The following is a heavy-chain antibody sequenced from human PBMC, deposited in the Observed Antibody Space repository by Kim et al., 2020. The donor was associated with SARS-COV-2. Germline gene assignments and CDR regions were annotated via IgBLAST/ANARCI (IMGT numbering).Heavy chain of an antibody. CDR1: GGSFSGYY. CDR3: ARAPRVVVTYFDWLFHYW. J-gene: IGHJ2*01. Sequence: SETLSLTCAVYGGSFSGYYWSWIRQPPGKGLEWVGEINHIGSTNYNPSLKSRVTISVDTSKNQFSLKLSSVTAADTAVYYCARAPRVVVTYFDWLFHYW. D-gene: IGHD3-9*01. V-gene: IGHV4-34*01. CDR2: INHIGST.